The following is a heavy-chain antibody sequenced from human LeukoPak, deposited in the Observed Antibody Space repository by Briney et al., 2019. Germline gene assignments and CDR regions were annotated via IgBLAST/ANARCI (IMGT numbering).Heavy chain of an antibody. CDR1: NYSMTSGYY. D-gene: IGHD3-16*01. V-gene: IGHV4-38-2*01. CDR3: TRGLYYAYVCYYSHN. J-gene: IGHJ4*02. CDR2: IFHTGHT. Sequence: SETLSLTCGVSNYSMTSGYYWGWIRQPPGKRLEWIGNIFHTGHTYYNPSLQSRVIISADTSRNQFSLRLNSVTAADTAIYYCTRGLYYAYVCYYSHNWGQGTLVTVSS.